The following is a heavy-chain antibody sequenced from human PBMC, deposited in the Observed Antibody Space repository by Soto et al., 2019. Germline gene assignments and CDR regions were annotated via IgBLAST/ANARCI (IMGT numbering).Heavy chain of an antibody. D-gene: IGHD1-1*01. V-gene: IGHV4-39*01. CDR1: GDSFDITSSY. Sequence: LQLQESGPGLVKPSETLSLTCTVSGDSFDITSSYWAWVRQPPGKGLEWIAYIYYSGSTYYNPSLKSRIPISVDTSTNQLSLRLSSVTAADTAVYYCATIPIVGTKPYYFNSWGQGTLVTVSS. J-gene: IGHJ4*02. CDR2: IYYSGST. CDR3: ATIPIVGTKPYYFNS.